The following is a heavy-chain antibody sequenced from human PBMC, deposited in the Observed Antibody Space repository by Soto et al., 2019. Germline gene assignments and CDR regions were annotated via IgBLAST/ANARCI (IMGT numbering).Heavy chain of an antibody. D-gene: IGHD3-10*01. CDR3: ARHLEGDPGAGYFDY. CDR2: IYYSGST. Sequence: SETLSLTCTVSGGSISSYYWSWIRQPPGKGLEWIGYIYYSGSTNYNPSLKSRVTISVDTSKNQFSLKLSSVTAADTAVYYCARHLEGDPGAGYFDYWGQGTLVTVSS. CDR1: GGSISSYY. V-gene: IGHV4-59*08. J-gene: IGHJ4*02.